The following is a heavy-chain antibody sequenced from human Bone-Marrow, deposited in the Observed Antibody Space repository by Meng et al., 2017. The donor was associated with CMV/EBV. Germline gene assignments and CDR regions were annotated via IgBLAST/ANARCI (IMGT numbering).Heavy chain of an antibody. J-gene: IGHJ4*02. D-gene: IGHD3-10*01. V-gene: IGHV4-31*03. CDR3: ARGFGDD. Sequence: LRLSCTVSGGSISRGGYYWSWIRQHPGKGLEWIGYIYYSGSASYNPSLKSRVTISVDTSKNQFSLKLSSVTAADTAVYYCARGFGDDWGQGTLVPVSS. CDR1: GGSISRGGYY. CDR2: IYYSGSA.